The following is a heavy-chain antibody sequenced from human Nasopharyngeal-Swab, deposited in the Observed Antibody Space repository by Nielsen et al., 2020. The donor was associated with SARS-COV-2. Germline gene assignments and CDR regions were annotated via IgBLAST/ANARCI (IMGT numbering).Heavy chain of an antibody. Sequence: ASVKVSCKASGYTFTSYDINWVRQATGQGLEWMGWMNPNSGSTGYAQKFQGRVTMTRNNSISTAYMELSSLRSEDTAVYYCARAGEGVVVPAAIMGGTYYYYYYMDVWGKGTTVTVSS. CDR1: GYTFTSYD. J-gene: IGHJ6*03. V-gene: IGHV1-8*01. CDR2: MNPNSGST. D-gene: IGHD2-2*02. CDR3: ARAGEGVVVPAAIMGGTYYYYYYMDV.